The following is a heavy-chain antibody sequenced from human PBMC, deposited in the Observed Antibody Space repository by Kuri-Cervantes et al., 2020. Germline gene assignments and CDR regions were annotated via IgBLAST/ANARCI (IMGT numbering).Heavy chain of an antibody. V-gene: IGHV1-2*02. Sequence: ASVKVSCKASGYTFTGYYMHWVRQAPGQGLEWMGWINPNSGGTNYAQKFQGRVTMTRDTSISTAYMELSRLRSDDTAVYYCASMSSTSSCGDFDVWGKGTTVTVSS. D-gene: IGHD2-2*01. CDR2: INPNSGGT. CDR1: GYTFTGYY. CDR3: ASMSSTSSCGDFDV. J-gene: IGHJ6*04.